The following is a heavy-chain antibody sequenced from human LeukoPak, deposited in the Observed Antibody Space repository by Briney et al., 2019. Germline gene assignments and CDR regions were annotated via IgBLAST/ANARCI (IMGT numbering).Heavy chain of an antibody. Sequence: PGGYLTLSCAGSGFTFSRYAMSWVRQAPGKGLEWVSAISCSCGSTYYADSVKGRFTISRDNSKNTLYLQMNSLRAEETAVYYCAKDYGFGYWGQRTLVTVSS. V-gene: IGHV3-23*01. CDR2: ISCSCGST. D-gene: IGHD3-16*01. J-gene: IGHJ4*02. CDR1: GFTFSRYA. CDR3: AKDYGFGY.